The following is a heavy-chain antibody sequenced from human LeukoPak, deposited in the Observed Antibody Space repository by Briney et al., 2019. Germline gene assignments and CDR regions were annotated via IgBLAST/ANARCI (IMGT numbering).Heavy chain of an antibody. V-gene: IGHV3-7*01. Sequence: GGSLRLSCAASGFTFSSYWVTWVRQAPGKGLEWVANIKQDGSEEYYVDSVKGRFTISRDNARKSLYLQMNSLRAEDTAVYYCARLDPSGYDFLDYWGQGTLVTVSS. J-gene: IGHJ4*02. CDR1: GFTFSSYW. D-gene: IGHD5-12*01. CDR2: IKQDGSEE. CDR3: ARLDPSGYDFLDY.